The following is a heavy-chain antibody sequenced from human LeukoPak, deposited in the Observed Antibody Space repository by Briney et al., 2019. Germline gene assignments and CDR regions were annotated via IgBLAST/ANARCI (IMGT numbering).Heavy chain of an antibody. Sequence: GGSLRLSCAASGFTFSSYGMHWVRQAPGKGLEWVAVISYDGSNKYYADSVKGRFTIFRDNSKNTLYLQMNSLRAEDTAVYYCAKVPGIVGATGYFDYWGQGTLVTVSS. CDR2: ISYDGSNK. J-gene: IGHJ4*02. D-gene: IGHD1-26*01. CDR3: AKVPGIVGATGYFDY. V-gene: IGHV3-30*18. CDR1: GFTFSSYG.